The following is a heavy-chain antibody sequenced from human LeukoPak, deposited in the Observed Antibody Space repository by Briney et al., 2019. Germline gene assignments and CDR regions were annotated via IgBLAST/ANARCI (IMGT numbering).Heavy chain of an antibody. D-gene: IGHD5-24*01. CDR1: GFTFSSYS. J-gene: IGHJ3*02. V-gene: IGHV3-48*01. CDR3: ARDPRDDYNSRIFDI. Sequence: PGGSLRLSCAASGFTFSSYSMNWVRQAPGKGLEWVSYISSSSSTMYYADSVKGRFTISRDNAKNSLYLQMNSLRAEDTAVYYCARDPRDDYNSRIFDIWGRGTMVTVSS. CDR2: ISSSSSTM.